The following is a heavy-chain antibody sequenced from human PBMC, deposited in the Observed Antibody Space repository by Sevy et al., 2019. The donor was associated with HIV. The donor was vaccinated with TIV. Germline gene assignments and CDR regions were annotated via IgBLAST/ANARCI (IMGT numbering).Heavy chain of an antibody. Sequence: GGSLRLSCAASGFSLNTYALTWVRRAPGKGLEWVSVMSIGRSGPYCADSVKGRFTISTDNSKNTVYLQMNSLRAEDTAVYYCAKRGAVAGYYFEYWGRGTLVTVSS. V-gene: IGHV3-23*03. CDR3: AKRGAVAGYYFEY. CDR2: MSIGRSGP. D-gene: IGHD6-19*01. CDR1: GFSLNTYA. J-gene: IGHJ4*02.